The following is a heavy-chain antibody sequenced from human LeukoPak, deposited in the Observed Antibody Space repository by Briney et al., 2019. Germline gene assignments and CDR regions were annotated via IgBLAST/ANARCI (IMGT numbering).Heavy chain of an antibody. J-gene: IGHJ4*02. CDR3: AKDMMRGYSYGSERFDY. Sequence: GGSLRLSCAASGFTFSSYAMSWVRQAPGKGLEWVSAISGSGGSTYYADSVKGRFTISRDNSKNTLYLQMNSLRAEDTAVYYCAKDMMRGYSYGSERFDYWGQGTLVTVSS. CDR1: GFTFSSYA. D-gene: IGHD5-18*01. CDR2: ISGSGGST. V-gene: IGHV3-23*01.